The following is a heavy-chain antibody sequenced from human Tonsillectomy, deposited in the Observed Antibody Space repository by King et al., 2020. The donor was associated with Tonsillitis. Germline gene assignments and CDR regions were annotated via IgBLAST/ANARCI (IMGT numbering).Heavy chain of an antibody. V-gene: IGHV4-38-2*02. CDR1: GCSISSYYC. D-gene: IGHD3-10*01. CDR2: IHNSGST. J-gene: IGHJ5*02. CDR3: ARDDYGSGNNLFYP. Sequence: QLQESGPGLVKPSETLSLTCGVSGCSISSYYCWGWIRQPPGKGLEWIGSIHNSGSTYYIPSLKSRVTISVDTSKNQFSLKLSSVTAADTAVYYCARDDYGSGNNLFYPGGQGPLVTVSS.